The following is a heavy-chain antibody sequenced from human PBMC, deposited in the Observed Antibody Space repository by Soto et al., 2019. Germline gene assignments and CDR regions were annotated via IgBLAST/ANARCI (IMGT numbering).Heavy chain of an antibody. CDR2: ISAYNGNT. D-gene: IGHD5-18*01. Sequence: QVQLVQSGTEVKKPGASVKVSCKASGYTFTSYGISWVRQAPGQGLEWMGWISAYNGNTNYAQKLQGRVTMTTDTSTSTAYMELRSLRSDDTAVYYCARDPGFGFGYSYAFAMDVWGQGTTVTVSS. CDR3: ARDPGFGFGYSYAFAMDV. CDR1: GYTFTSYG. J-gene: IGHJ6*02. V-gene: IGHV1-18*01.